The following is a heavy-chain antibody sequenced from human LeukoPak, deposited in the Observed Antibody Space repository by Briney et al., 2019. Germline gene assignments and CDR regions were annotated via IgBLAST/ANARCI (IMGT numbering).Heavy chain of an antibody. V-gene: IGHV1-18*01. CDR1: GGTFSDYA. CDR3: ARDWGYSGYDYDREKDFDY. Sequence: ASVKVSCKASGGTFSDYAYNWVRQAPGQGLEWMGWISAYNGNTHYAQKLQGRVTMTTDTSTSTAYMELRSLRSDDTAVYYCARDWGYSGYDYDREKDFDYWGQGTLVTVSS. CDR2: ISAYNGNT. D-gene: IGHD5-12*01. J-gene: IGHJ4*02.